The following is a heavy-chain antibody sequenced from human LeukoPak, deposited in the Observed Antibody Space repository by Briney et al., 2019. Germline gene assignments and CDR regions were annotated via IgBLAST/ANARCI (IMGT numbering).Heavy chain of an antibody. V-gene: IGHV4-59*01. J-gene: IGHJ4*02. D-gene: IGHD2-15*01. CDR3: ARVSSGGSKLFDY. Sequence: KSSETLSLTCTVSGGSISSYYWSWIRQPPGKGLEWIGYIYYSGSTNYNPSLKSRVTISVDTSKNQFSLKLSSVTAADTAVYYCARVSSGGSKLFDYWGQGTLVTVSS. CDR2: IYYSGST. CDR1: GGSISSYY.